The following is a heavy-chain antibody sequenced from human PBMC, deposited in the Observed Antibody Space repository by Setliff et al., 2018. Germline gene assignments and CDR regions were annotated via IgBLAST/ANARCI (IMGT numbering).Heavy chain of an antibody. Sequence: ASVKVSCKASGYTFTSYDINWVRQATGQGLERMGVINPSDGSTTYAQKFQGRVKMTRDTSTNTVYMQLSSLRSEDTAVYYCARESTAKNFWGEYSDYWGQGTLVTVSS. CDR2: INPSDGST. J-gene: IGHJ4*02. V-gene: IGHV1-46*01. CDR1: GYTFTSYD. D-gene: IGHD3-3*01. CDR3: ARESTAKNFWGEYSDY.